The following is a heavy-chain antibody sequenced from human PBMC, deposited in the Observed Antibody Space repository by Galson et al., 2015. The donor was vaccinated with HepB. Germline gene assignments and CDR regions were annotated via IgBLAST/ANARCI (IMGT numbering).Heavy chain of an antibody. CDR1: EFTFSDYY. D-gene: IGHD1-26*01. CDR3: ARTPGYSGNNYRAWYFDL. Sequence: SLRLSCAASEFTFSDYYMSWIRQAPGEGLEWISYISSSGRTIYSADSVKGRFTISRDNAKKSLYLQMNSLRADDTAVYYCARTPGYSGNNYRAWYFDLWGRGTLVTVSS. V-gene: IGHV3-11*01. J-gene: IGHJ2*01. CDR2: ISSSGRTI.